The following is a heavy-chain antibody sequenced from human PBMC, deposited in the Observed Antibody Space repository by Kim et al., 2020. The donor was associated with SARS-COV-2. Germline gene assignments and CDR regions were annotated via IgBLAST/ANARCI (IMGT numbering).Heavy chain of an antibody. J-gene: IGHJ4*02. CDR1: GFTFSDYA. CDR3: ARETADHTRSFLDD. V-gene: IGHV3-30*04. CDR2: ISYAAITT. D-gene: IGHD3-16*02. Sequence: GGSLRLSCRASGFTFSDYALHWVRQAPGEGLEWLSIISYAAITTNAESVKGRFTISRDNSQNTRYLQMSGLKAEDTAVYYCARETADHTRSFLDDWGLGTLISVSS.